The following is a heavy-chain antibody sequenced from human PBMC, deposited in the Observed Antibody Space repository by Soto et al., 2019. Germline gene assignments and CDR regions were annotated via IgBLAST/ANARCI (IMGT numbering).Heavy chain of an antibody. CDR3: ARSSGGNFGIIIEGTNWFAP. J-gene: IGHJ5*02. V-gene: IGHV1-46*01. CDR2: INPHGGST. Sequence: VASVKVSCKAPRDTFTSYYINWVRRAPGQGLEWMGVINPHGGSTAYAQKFKGRVTLTRDTSASTVYMEVSSLTSEDTAMYYCARSSGGNFGIIIEGTNWFAPWGQGTLVIVYS. D-gene: IGHD1-26*01. CDR1: RDTFTSYY.